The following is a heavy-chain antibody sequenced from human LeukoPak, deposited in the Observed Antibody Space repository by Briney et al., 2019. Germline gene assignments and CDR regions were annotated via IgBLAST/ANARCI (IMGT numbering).Heavy chain of an antibody. V-gene: IGHV5-51*01. J-gene: IGHJ4*02. CDR3: ARHRSDSSSSPIDY. D-gene: IGHD6-6*01. CDR1: GYSFPNYW. Sequence: GESLKIPCKGSGYSFPNYWIGWVRQMPGKGLEWMVIIYPSDSETRYSPSFQGQVTISADMSVSTAYLQWDSLKASDTAIYYCARHRSDSSSSPIDYWGQGTLVTVSS. CDR2: IYPSDSET.